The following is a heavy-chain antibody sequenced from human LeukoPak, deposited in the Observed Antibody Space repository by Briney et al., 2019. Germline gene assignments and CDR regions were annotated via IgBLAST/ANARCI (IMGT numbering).Heavy chain of an antibody. Sequence: GGSLRLSCAASGFTFSTYWMTWVRQAPGKGLEWVAHIGQDGSQKSYVDSVRGRFTISRDNAKNSLYLQTNSLRVEDTAVYYCARATTIAPETLDSWGQGTLVTVSS. V-gene: IGHV3-7*01. CDR3: ARATTIAPETLDS. CDR2: IGQDGSQK. J-gene: IGHJ4*02. CDR1: GFTFSTYW. D-gene: IGHD4-11*01.